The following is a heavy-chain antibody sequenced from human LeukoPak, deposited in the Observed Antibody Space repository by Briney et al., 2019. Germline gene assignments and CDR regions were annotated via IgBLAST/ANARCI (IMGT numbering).Heavy chain of an antibody. CDR2: IYTSGNT. CDR3: ARRLYYGSGSYLYYFDY. CDR1: GGSISSYY. V-gene: IGHV4-4*07. J-gene: IGHJ4*02. D-gene: IGHD3-10*01. Sequence: PSETLSLTCTVSGGSISSYYWSWIRQPAGEGREGMGRIYTSGNTNYNPSPKNRGTISVDTSKNQFSLKLSSVTAADTAVYYCARRLYYGSGSYLYYFDYWGQGTLVTVSS.